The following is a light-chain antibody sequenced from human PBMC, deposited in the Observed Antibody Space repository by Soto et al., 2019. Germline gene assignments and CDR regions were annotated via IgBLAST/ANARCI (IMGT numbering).Light chain of an antibody. CDR2: EVS. Sequence: HSALPHPASVSGSPGHSVTISITGTSSDIGGYNYVSWYQQHPGKAPKLIIYEVSKRPSGVPDRFSGSKSGNTASLTVSGLHTEDEADYYCSSYAGSDNLAFGGGTKVTVL. CDR1: SSDIGGYNY. V-gene: IGLV2-8*01. CDR3: SSYAGSDNLA. J-gene: IGLJ2*01.